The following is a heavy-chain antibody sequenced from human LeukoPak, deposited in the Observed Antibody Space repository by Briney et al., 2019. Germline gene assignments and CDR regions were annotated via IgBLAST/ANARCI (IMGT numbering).Heavy chain of an antibody. D-gene: IGHD6-13*01. J-gene: IGHJ5*02. Sequence: ASVKVSCKASGYTFTTYAMHWVRQAPGQGLEWMGWINTNTGNPTYAQGFTGRFVFSLDTSVSTAYLQISSLKAEDTAVYYCARGGEKPGIAAAGTSGNWFDPWGQGTLVTVSS. CDR1: GYTFTTYA. CDR2: INTNTGNP. V-gene: IGHV7-4-1*02. CDR3: ARGGEKPGIAAAGTSGNWFDP.